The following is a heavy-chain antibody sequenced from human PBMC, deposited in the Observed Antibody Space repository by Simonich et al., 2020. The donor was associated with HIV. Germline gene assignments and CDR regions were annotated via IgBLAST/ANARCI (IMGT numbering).Heavy chain of an antibody. J-gene: IGHJ4*02. V-gene: IGHV4-34*01. D-gene: IGHD2-2*01. Sequence: QVQLQQWGAGLLKPSETLSLTCAVYGGSFSDYYWSWIRQPPGNGLEWIGEINHSGRTNYNPSLKSRVTISVDTSKNQFSLKLSSVTAADTAVYYCARGFYQRLYYFDYWGQGTLVTVSS. CDR1: GGSFSDYY. CDR2: INHSGRT. CDR3: ARGFYQRLYYFDY.